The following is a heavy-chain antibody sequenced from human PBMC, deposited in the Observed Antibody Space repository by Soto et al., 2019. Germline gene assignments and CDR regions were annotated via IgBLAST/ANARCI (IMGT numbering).Heavy chain of an antibody. D-gene: IGHD3-3*01. CDR3: ARGPTIFGYYYYYMDV. CDR1: GYTFTSYD. CDR2: MNPNSGNT. V-gene: IGHV1-8*01. J-gene: IGHJ6*03. Sequence: QVQLVQSGAEVKKPGASVKVSCKASGYTFTSYDINWVRQATGQGLEWMGWMNPNSGNTGYAQKCQGRVTMTRNTSITTAYMALSSLRSEDTAVYYCARGPTIFGYYYYYMDVWGKGTSVTVSS.